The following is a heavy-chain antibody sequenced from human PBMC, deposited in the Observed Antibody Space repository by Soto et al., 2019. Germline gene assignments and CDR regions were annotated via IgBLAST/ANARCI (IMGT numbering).Heavy chain of an antibody. Sequence: EVQLVESGGGLVQPGGSLRLSCAASGFTVSSNYMSWVRQAPGKGLEWVSVIYSGGSTYYADSVKGRFTISRHNSKNTLYLQMNSLRAEDTAVYYCARAGHLLRFLEERAPGVWGKGTTVTVSS. D-gene: IGHD3-3*01. CDR3: ARAGHLLRFLEERAPGV. J-gene: IGHJ6*04. CDR2: IYSGGST. V-gene: IGHV3-53*04. CDR1: GFTVSSNY.